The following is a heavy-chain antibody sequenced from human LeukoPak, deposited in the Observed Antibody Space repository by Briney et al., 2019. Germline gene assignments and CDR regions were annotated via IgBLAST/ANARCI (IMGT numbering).Heavy chain of an antibody. J-gene: IGHJ4*02. D-gene: IGHD5-12*01. CDR3: AKGAYDYIEMGYFDS. Sequence: PGGSLRLSCAASGFTSINYAMNWVRQAPGKGLEWVSVLIGSSGSTEYADSVKGRFTISRDTSKNTVFLQMNSLRAEDTAIYYCAKGAYDYIEMGYFDSWGQGSLVTVSS. CDR2: LIGSSGST. V-gene: IGHV3-23*01. CDR1: GFTSINYA.